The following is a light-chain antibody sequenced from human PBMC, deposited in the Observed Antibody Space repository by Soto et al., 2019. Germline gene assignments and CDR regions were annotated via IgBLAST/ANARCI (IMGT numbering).Light chain of an antibody. Sequence: QSALTQPASLSGSPGQSITISCTGTSSDIGAYDYVSWFQQHPGKAPKLMISEVNNRPSGVSNRFSGSRSGNTASLTISGLQTEDEADYYCNSYTSSNTLVFGTGTKVTV. V-gene: IGLV2-14*01. J-gene: IGLJ1*01. CDR1: SSDIGAYDY. CDR3: NSYTSSNTLV. CDR2: EVN.